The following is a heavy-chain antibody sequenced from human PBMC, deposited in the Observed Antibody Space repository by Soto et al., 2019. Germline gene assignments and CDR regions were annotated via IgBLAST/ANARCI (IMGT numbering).Heavy chain of an antibody. V-gene: IGHV4-4*02. CDR1: GGSISSGNW. CDR2: IYHSGST. Sequence: SETLCLTCAVPGGSISSGNWWSWVRQPPGKGLEWIGEIYHSGSTNYNPSLKSRVTISVDKSKNQFSLKLSSVTAADTAVYYCARDLGGWSSGWXRQDIWGQGTMVT. CDR3: ARDLGGWSSGWXRQDI. D-gene: IGHD6-19*01. J-gene: IGHJ3*02.